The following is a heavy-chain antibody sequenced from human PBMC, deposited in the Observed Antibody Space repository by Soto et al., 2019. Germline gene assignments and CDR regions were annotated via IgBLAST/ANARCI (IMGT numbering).Heavy chain of an antibody. J-gene: IGHJ4*02. CDR2: MFYGVST. D-gene: IGHD3-3*02. CDR1: GSSINSSGYY. V-gene: IGHV4-39*01. Sequence: QLQVQESGPGLVKPSETLSLTCTVSGSSINSSGYYWGWIRQPPGKGLEWIGSMFYGVSTYYNPSLKCRVTVSVDTSKSQFSLNLRSVTAADTAVYYCARLPSRHLVDYWGQGTLVTVSS. CDR3: ARLPSRHLVDY.